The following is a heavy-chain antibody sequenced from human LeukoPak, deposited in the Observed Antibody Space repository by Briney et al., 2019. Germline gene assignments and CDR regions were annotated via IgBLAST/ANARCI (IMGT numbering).Heavy chain of an antibody. Sequence: QPGGSLRLSCAASGFTFSSYSMNWVRQAPGKGLEWVSYISSSSSTIYYADSVKGRFTISRDNAKNSLYLQMNSLRAEDTAVYYCARGLSIRGVAATLGAIDYWGQGTLVTVSS. D-gene: IGHD2-15*01. V-gene: IGHV3-48*01. CDR2: ISSSSSTI. CDR3: ARGLSIRGVAATLGAIDY. CDR1: GFTFSSYS. J-gene: IGHJ4*02.